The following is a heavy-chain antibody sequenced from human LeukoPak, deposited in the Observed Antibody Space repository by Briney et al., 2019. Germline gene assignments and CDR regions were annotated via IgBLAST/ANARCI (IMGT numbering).Heavy chain of an antibody. D-gene: IGHD3-10*01. CDR2: IYYSGST. V-gene: IGHV4-39*01. CDR3: ARHRSITMVRGVIHSIDWFDP. Sequence: SETLSLTCTVSGGSISSSSYYWGWIRQPPGKGLEWIGSIYYSGSTYYNPSLKSRVTISVDTSKNQFSLKLSSVTAADTAVYYCARHRSITMVRGVIHSIDWFDPWGQGTLVTASS. J-gene: IGHJ5*02. CDR1: GGSISSSSYY.